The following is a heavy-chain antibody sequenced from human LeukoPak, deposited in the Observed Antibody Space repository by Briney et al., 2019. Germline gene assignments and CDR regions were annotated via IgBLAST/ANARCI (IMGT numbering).Heavy chain of an antibody. Sequence: ASVKVSCKTSGYSENFYGITWVRQVAGQGLEWMGWISAQHGQTEYAPNSQDRVTMTTDTYTNTAYMELRSLRSDDTAVYYCAKDHYDSSGYSIGWFDPWGQGTLVTVSS. CDR1: GYSENFYG. D-gene: IGHD3-22*01. CDR3: AKDHYDSSGYSIGWFDP. J-gene: IGHJ5*02. V-gene: IGHV1-18*01. CDR2: ISAQHGQT.